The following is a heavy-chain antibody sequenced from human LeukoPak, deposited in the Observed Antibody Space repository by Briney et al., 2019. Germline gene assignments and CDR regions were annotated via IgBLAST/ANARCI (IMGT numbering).Heavy chain of an antibody. CDR1: VFTLSDYY. D-gene: IGHD1-26*01. V-gene: IGHV3-11*01. J-gene: IGHJ4*02. CDR2: ISSSDSTI. Sequence: GGFLRLSCAASVFTLSDYYMIWIRQAQWKGLEWVSYISSSDSTIYYADSVKGRFTISRDNAKNSLYLQMNSLRAEDTAVYYCARWGSGSYHFFDYWGQGTLVTVSS. CDR3: ARWGSGSYHFFDY.